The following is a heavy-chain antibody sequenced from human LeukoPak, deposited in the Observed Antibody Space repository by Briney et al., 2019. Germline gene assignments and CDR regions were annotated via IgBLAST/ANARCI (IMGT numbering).Heavy chain of an antibody. J-gene: IGHJ4*02. CDR3: AKNVMTYFDY. CDR1: GFTSSSYA. D-gene: IGHD2/OR15-2a*01. V-gene: IGHV3-23*01. Sequence: GGSLRLSCEASGFTSSSYAMSWVRQAPGKGLEWVSTISGSGDSTYYADSVKGRFTISRDNSKNTLYLQMNSLRAEDTAVYYCAKNVMTYFDYWGQGTLVTVSS. CDR2: ISGSGDST.